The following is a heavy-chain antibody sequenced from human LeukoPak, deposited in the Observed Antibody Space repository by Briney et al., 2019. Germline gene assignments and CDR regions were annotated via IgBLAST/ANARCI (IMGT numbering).Heavy chain of an antibody. CDR2: IWYDGSNK. D-gene: IGHD3-22*01. J-gene: IGHJ4*02. CDR1: GFTFSSYG. CDR3: ARDKAAYYYDSSGYYFTSGVDY. V-gene: IGHV3-33*01. Sequence: GGSLRLSCAASGFTFSSYGMHWVRQAPGKGLEWVAVIWYDGSNKYYADSVKGRFAISRDYSKNTLYLQMNSLRAEDTAVYYCARDKAAYYYDSSGYYFTSGVDYWGQGTLVTVSS.